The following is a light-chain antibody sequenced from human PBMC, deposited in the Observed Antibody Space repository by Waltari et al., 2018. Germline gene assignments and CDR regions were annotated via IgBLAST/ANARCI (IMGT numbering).Light chain of an antibody. V-gene: IGKV1-39*01. Sequence: DIQMTQSPSSLSASVGDRVTITCRASQSISSYLNWYQQKPGKAPKLLIYAASSLQSGVPSRFSGSGSGTDFTLSISSLEPEDFAVYYCQHRGNWTFGPGTKVDIE. CDR1: QSISSY. CDR2: AAS. J-gene: IGKJ3*01. CDR3: QHRGNWT.